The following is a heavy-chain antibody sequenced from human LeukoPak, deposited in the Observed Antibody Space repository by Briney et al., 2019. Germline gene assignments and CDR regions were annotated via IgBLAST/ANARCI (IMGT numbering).Heavy chain of an antibody. Sequence: SETLSLTCTVSGGSISSSSYYWGWIRQPPGKGLEWIGYIYYSGSTNYNPSLKSRVTISVDTSKNQFSLKLSSVTAADAAVYYCARVLGYSSRSYMDVWGKGTTVTVSS. V-gene: IGHV4-61*05. CDR2: IYYSGST. CDR1: GGSISSSSYY. CDR3: ARVLGYSSRSYMDV. D-gene: IGHD6-19*01. J-gene: IGHJ6*03.